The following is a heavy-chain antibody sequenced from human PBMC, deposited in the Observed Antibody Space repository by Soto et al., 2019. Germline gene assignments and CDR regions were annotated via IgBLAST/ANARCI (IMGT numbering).Heavy chain of an antibody. V-gene: IGHV3-15*01. Sequence: EVQLVESGGGLVKPGGSLRLSCAASGLDLSHPWMTWVRQAAGKGLEWVARIKSKTDGGTADYAAPVKGRFSISRDDSKNTVDLQMNRLKTEDTAVYYCTTGVYYDILPGYRNAASWGQGTPVTVSS. CDR1: GLDLSHPW. CDR2: IKSKTDGGTA. D-gene: IGHD3-9*01. J-gene: IGHJ5*02. CDR3: TTGVYYDILPGYRNAAS.